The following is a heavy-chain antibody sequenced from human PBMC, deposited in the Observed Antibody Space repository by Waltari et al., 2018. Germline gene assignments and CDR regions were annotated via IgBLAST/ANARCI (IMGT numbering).Heavy chain of an antibody. CDR3: TRERSVTGKGNLDY. V-gene: IGHV3-48*03. CDR2: ISRGGSNI. J-gene: IGHJ4*02. D-gene: IGHD3-10*01. CDR1: GFTFSSYE. Sequence: EVQLVESGGGLVQTGGSLRLSCAASGFTFSSYEMNWVRQAPGKGLEWVADISRGGSNIVYAESVKGRFTISRDNAKNSLYLQMNSLRVEDTAVYYCTRERSVTGKGNLDYWGQGTLVTVSS.